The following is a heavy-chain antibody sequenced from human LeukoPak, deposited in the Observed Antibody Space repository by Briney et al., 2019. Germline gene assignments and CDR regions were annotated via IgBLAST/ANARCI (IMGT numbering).Heavy chain of an antibody. CDR1: VVSMNGYY. Sequence: PSETLSLTCSVSVVSMNGYYWSWLRQSAGNRLEWIGHVDSSGNTNYNPSLESRVTISVDTSKNQFSLKLSSVTAADTAVYYCARDRDDILTGFPGSYFDYWGQGTLVTVSS. V-gene: IGHV4-4*07. CDR3: ARDRDDILTGFPGSYFDY. J-gene: IGHJ4*02. D-gene: IGHD3-9*01. CDR2: VDSSGNT.